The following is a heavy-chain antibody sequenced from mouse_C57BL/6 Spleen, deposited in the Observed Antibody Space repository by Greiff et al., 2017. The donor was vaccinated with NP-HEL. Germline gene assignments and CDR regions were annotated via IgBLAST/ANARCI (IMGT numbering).Heavy chain of an antibody. CDR3: ARSYSNYKGYAMDY. D-gene: IGHD2-5*01. CDR1: GYAFSSYW. V-gene: IGHV1-80*01. J-gene: IGHJ4*01. CDR2: IYPGDGDT. Sequence: QVQLKESGAELVKPGASVKISCKASGYAFSSYWMNWVKQRPGKGLEWIGQIYPGDGDTNYNGKFKGKATLTADKSSSTAYMQLSSLTSEDSAVYFCARSYSNYKGYAMDYWGQGTSVTVSS.